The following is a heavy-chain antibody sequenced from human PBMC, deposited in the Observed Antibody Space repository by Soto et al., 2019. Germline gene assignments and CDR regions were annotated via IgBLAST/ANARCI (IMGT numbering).Heavy chain of an antibody. CDR3: ARDSANYYDSSGYYEDAFDI. Sequence: QVQLVQSGAEVKKPGSSVKVSCKASGGTFSSYAISWVRQAPGQGLEWMGGIIPIFGTANYAQKFQGRVTITADESTSTAYMELSILRSEDTAVYYCARDSANYYDSSGYYEDAFDIWGQGTMVTVSS. J-gene: IGHJ3*02. V-gene: IGHV1-69*01. CDR1: GGTFSSYA. D-gene: IGHD3-22*01. CDR2: IIPIFGTA.